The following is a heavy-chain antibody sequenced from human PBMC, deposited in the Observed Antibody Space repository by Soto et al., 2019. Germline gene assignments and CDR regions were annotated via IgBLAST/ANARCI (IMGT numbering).Heavy chain of an antibody. V-gene: IGHV1-3*01. CDR1: GYNFNSQT. CDR2: ITGANGDT. CDR3: ARDVGTFGVITPFFAF. Sequence: QVQLVQSGPEVKRPGASVRVSCKASGYNFNSQTMHWVRQAPGQRPEWMGWITGANGDTRYSWKFQGRVTITRDTAASTAYMELSRLRSEDTAVYFCARDVGTFGVITPFFAFWGQGTLVTVSS. J-gene: IGHJ1*01. D-gene: IGHD3-3*01.